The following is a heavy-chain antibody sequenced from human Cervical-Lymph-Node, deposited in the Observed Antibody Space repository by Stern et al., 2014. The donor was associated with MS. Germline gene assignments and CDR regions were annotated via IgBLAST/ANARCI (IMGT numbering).Heavy chain of an antibody. J-gene: IGHJ5*02. D-gene: IGHD3-3*01. CDR2: ISSSGSAT. Sequence: VQLEESGGGLVKPGGSLRLSCAASGFSFSDYYMGWIRQAPGKGLEWVSYISSSGSATYHADSVKGRFTISRDNAKKSLYLQMNSLRAEDTAVYYCARDRSYYDFWSGQYSANWFDPWGQGTLVSVSS. V-gene: IGHV3-11*01. CDR1: GFSFSDYY. CDR3: ARDRSYYDFWSGQYSANWFDP.